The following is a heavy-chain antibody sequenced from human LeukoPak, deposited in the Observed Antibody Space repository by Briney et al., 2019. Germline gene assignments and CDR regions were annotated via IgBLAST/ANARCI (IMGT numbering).Heavy chain of an antibody. CDR3: AREELPGGRHFDY. J-gene: IGHJ4*01. CDR1: GYTFTGYY. Sequence: ASVKVSCKASGYTFTGYYMHWVRQAPGQGLEWMGWINPNSGGTNYAQKFQGRVTMTRDTSISTAYMELSRLTSHETVVYHWAREELPGGRHFDYWGHGTLVTVSS. D-gene: IGHD1-26*01. V-gene: IGHV1-2*02. CDR2: INPNSGGT.